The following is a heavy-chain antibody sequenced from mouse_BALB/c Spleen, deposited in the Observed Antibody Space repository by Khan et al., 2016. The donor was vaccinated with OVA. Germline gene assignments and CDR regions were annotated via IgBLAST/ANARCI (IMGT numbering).Heavy chain of an antibody. CDR1: GYSITSDYA. J-gene: IGHJ3*01. Sequence: QLEESGPGLVKPSQSLSLTCTVTGYSITSDYAWNWIRQFPGNKLEWMGYINYSGGTSYLPSLKSRISITRDTSKHQFFLQLNSVTTEASATYYVARWFAYWGQGTLVTVS. V-gene: IGHV3-2*02. CDR2: INYSGGT. CDR3: ARWFAY.